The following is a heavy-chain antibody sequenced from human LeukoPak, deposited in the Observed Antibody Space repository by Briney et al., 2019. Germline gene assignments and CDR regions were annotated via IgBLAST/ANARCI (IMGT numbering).Heavy chain of an antibody. V-gene: IGHV1-46*01. J-gene: IGHJ5*02. CDR2: INPSGGST. CDR1: GYTFTSYY. D-gene: IGHD2-2*01. CDR3: ARERGYCSSTSCSSRKRFDP. Sequence: ASVKVSCKASGYTFTSYYMHWVRQAPGQGLEWMGIINPSGGSTSYAQKFQGRVTMTRDTSTSTVYMELSSLRSEDTAVYYCARERGYCSSTSCSSRKRFDPWGQGTLVTVSS.